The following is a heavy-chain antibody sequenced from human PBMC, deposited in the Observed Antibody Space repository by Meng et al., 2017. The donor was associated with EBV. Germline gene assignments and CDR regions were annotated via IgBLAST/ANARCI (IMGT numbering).Heavy chain of an antibody. CDR1: GGPFRSDA. Sequence: QVQVEQSGAEVKRPGASVKISCKTSGGPFRSDAVSWVRQGPGQGLGWLGGLIPMSGAPHYAQKFQDRVTITADEYTRTHYMELSSLRSDDTAMYYCASESGRGFTPDFWGQGTLVTGSS. J-gene: IGHJ4*02. V-gene: IGHV1-69*01. D-gene: IGHD3-10*01. CDR3: ASESGRGFTPDF. CDR2: LIPMSGAP.